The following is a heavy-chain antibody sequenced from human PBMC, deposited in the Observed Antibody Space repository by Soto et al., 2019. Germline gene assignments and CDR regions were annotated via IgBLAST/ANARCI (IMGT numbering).Heavy chain of an antibody. V-gene: IGHV3-23*01. Sequence: GGSLRLSCEASGFTFSSYAMSWVRQAPGKGLEWVAAMGGSDGTTFYADSVKGRFTISRDNSKNTLYLQVNSLRADDTAVYYCAKDAQHYSSPHYFDVWGRGTLVTVAS. CDR2: MGGSDGTT. D-gene: IGHD6-13*01. CDR1: GFTFSSYA. J-gene: IGHJ4*02. CDR3: AKDAQHYSSPHYFDV.